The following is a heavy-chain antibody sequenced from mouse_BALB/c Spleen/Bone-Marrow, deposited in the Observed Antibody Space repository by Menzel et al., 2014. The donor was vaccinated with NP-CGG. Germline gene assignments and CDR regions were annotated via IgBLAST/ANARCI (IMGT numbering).Heavy chain of an antibody. D-gene: IGHD1-1*01. CDR3: ARYSYGSRGYYFDY. Sequence: VQLQQSGAELVKPGASVKLSCTASGFNIKDTYMHWVKQRPEQGMEWIGRIDPANGNTKYDPKFQGKATITSDTSSNTAYLQLSSLTSEDTAVYYCARYSYGSRGYYFDYWVQGTTLTVSS. CDR1: GFNIKDTY. J-gene: IGHJ2*01. CDR2: IDPANGNT. V-gene: IGHV14-3*02.